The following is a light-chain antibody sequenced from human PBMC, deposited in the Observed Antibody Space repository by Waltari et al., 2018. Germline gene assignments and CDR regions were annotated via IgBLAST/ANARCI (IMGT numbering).Light chain of an antibody. V-gene: IGKV3-20*01. CDR1: QSVSRS. J-gene: IGKJ1*01. Sequence: EIVLTQSPGTLSLFPGERATLSCRASQSVSRSLAWYQQKPGQAPRLLIYGASIRATGIPDRFSGSGSGTDFSLTISRLEPEDFAVYYCQHYVRLPATFGQGTKVEIK. CDR3: QHYVRLPAT. CDR2: GAS.